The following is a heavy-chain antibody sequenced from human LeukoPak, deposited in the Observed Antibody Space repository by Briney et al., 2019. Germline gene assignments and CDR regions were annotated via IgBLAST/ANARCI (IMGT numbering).Heavy chain of an antibody. CDR2: IDWDDDK. CDR3: ARIPDYGDYYFDY. CDR1: GFSLSTSGMR. Sequence: ESGPTLVNPTQTLTLTCTFSGFSLSTSGMRVSWIRQPPGKALEWLARIDWDDDKFYSTSLKTRLTISKDTSKNQVVLTRTNMDPLDTATYYCARIPDYGDYYFDYWGQGTLVTVSS. D-gene: IGHD4-17*01. V-gene: IGHV2-70*04. J-gene: IGHJ4*02.